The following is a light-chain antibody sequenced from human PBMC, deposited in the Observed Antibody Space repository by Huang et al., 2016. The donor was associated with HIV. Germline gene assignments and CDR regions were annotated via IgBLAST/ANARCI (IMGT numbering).Light chain of an antibody. CDR1: QRVSSRY. V-gene: IGKV3D-20*01. CDR3: QQYGSSSYT. CDR2: DSS. J-gene: IGKJ2*01. Sequence: EIVLTQSPASLSLSPGERAMLSCGARQRVSSRYFAWCQKTPGLPPRLVIYDSSGRAPGIPDRFSGGGSGTEFTRTISRLEPEDFAVYYCQQYGSSSYTFGQGTKLEIK.